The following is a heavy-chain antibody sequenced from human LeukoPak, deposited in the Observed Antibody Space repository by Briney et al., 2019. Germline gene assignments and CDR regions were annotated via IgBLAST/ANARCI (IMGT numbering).Heavy chain of an antibody. CDR1: GFIFSNSA. V-gene: IGHV3-23*01. D-gene: IGHD3-9*01. CDR3: AKWGDYDVLTGYYVSDF. J-gene: IGHJ4*02. CDR2: ISGRSNNT. Sequence: QAGASLRLSCAASGFIFSNSAMYWVRQAPGKGLEWVSAISGRSNNTYYADSVKGRFTISRDSSKNTLYLQMNSLRADDTAVYYCAKWGDYDVLTGYYVSDFWGQGTLVTVSS.